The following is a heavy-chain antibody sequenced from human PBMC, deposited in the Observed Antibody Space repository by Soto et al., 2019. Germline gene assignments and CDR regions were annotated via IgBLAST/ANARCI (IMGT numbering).Heavy chain of an antibody. CDR3: TTSSPIVVVVAATYTFSY. V-gene: IGHV3-15*01. Sequence: GGSLRLSCAASGFTFSNAWMSWVRQAPGKGLEWVGRIKSKTDGGTTDYAAPVKGRFTISRDDSKNTLYLQMNSLKTEDTAVYYCTTSSPIVVVVAATYTFSYWGQGTLVTVSS. J-gene: IGHJ4*02. CDR1: GFTFSNAW. D-gene: IGHD2-15*01. CDR2: IKSKTDGGTT.